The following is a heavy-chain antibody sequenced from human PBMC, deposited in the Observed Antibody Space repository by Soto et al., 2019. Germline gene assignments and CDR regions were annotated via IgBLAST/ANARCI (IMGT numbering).Heavy chain of an antibody. Sequence: PSETLSLTCGVYGGSFSGYYWSWIRQPPGKWLEWIAEIHDSGSTKYNPSLRSRVTISLDTSKNHLSLRLSSVTAADTAVYYCARCGGDQISNWFDPWGQGXPVTVYS. CDR3: ARCGGDQISNWFDP. D-gene: IGHD2-21*02. V-gene: IGHV4-34*01. J-gene: IGHJ5*02. CDR2: IHDSGST. CDR1: GGSFSGYY.